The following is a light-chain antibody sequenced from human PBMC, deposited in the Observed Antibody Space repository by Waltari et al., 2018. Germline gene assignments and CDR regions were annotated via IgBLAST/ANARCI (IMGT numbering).Light chain of an antibody. CDR1: QSVTNS. V-gene: IGKV3-11*01. CDR2: SAS. CDR3: QQRSNWPRT. J-gene: IGKJ1*01. Sequence: ELVLTQSPDTLSLSPGERATPSCRASQSVTNSLAWYQQKPGQAPRLLIYSASNRATGVPARFSGSGSGTDFTLTISSLEPEDFAVYYCQQRSNWPRTFGQGTKVEIK.